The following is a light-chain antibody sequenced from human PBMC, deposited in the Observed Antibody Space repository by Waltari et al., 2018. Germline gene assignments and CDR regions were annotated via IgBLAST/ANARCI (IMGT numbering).Light chain of an antibody. CDR3: HSRDTSSTRV. J-gene: IGLJ2*01. CDR2: GQN. Sequence: SSELTQDPSVSVALGQTVRITCQGDSLRRFYASGYQQRPGQAPILVLDGQNNRPSGIPDRFSGSTSGNTAAWTIPGAQAEDEADYYCHSRDTSSTRVFGGGTRLTV. CDR1: SLRRFY. V-gene: IGLV3-19*01.